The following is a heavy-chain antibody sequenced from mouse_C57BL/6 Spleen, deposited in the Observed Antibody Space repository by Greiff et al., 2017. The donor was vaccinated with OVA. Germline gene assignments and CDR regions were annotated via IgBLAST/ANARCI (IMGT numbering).Heavy chain of an antibody. CDR1: GFTFSDYY. D-gene: IGHD3-3*01. CDR3: ARKKLYYFDY. V-gene: IGHV5-16*01. J-gene: IGHJ2*01. Sequence: EVKVVESEGGLVQPGSSMKLSCTASGFTFSDYYMAWVRQVPEKGLEWVANINYDGSSTYYLDSLKSRFIISRDNAKNILYLQMSSLKSEDTATYYGARKKLYYFDYWGQGTTLTVSS. CDR2: INYDGSST.